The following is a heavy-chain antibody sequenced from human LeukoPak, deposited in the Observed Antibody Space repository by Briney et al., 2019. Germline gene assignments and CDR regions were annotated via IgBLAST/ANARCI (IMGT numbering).Heavy chain of an antibody. J-gene: IGHJ6*02. CDR3: AREIVATMANGTDV. V-gene: IGHV4-34*01. CDR2: INHSGST. Sequence: SETLSLTCAVDVGSFCGYYGRWIRQPPGEGRVWIGEINHSGSTNYNPSLKSRVTISVDTSNNQYSLKLRSVNVADTAVYYCAREIVATMANGTDVWGQGTTVTVSS. CDR1: VGSFCGYY. D-gene: IGHD5-12*01.